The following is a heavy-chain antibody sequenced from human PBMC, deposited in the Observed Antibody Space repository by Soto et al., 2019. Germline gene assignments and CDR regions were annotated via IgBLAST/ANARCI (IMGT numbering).Heavy chain of an antibody. CDR3: AKKVNSCAGSQYFDY. Sequence: EVQLLESGGGLVQPGGSLRLSCAASGFTFSSYSMSWVRQAPGKGLEWVSGFRGSGDDGTTYYADSVKGRFTISRDNSKNMLFLQMNSLRAEDTALYYCAKKVNSCAGSQYFDYWGQGTLVTVSS. J-gene: IGHJ4*02. CDR1: GFTFSSYS. V-gene: IGHV3-23*01. CDR2: FRGSGDDGTT. D-gene: IGHD3-10*02.